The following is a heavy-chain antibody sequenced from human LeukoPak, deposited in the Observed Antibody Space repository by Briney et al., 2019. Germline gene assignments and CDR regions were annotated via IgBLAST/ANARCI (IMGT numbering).Heavy chain of an antibody. CDR2: INSDGTST. CDR3: AAVVIAAIS. V-gene: IGHV3-74*01. CDR1: GFTFSSNW. J-gene: IGHJ5*02. Sequence: GGPLRLSCAASGFTFSSNWMHWVRQAPGKGLVWVSRINSDGTSTSYADSVKGRFTISRDNAKNTLYLQMNSLRAEDTAVYYCAAVVIAAISWGQGTLVTVSS. D-gene: IGHD2-2*01.